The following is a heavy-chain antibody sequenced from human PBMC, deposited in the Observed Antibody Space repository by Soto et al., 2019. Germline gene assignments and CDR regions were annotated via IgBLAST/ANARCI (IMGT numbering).Heavy chain of an antibody. CDR1: GCTFSAYA. V-gene: IGHV1-69*06. D-gene: IGHD3-10*01. J-gene: IGHJ2*01. CDR3: ARDATGSFGYFAL. CDR2: IIPIFGTE. Sequence: QVQLVQSGAELKKPGSSLKLSCKASGCTFSAYAISWVRQAPGQGLEWMGGIIPIFGTENHAQKFKGRVIITADNSTRTASMELRSLRSEDTAIYYCARDATGSFGYFALWGRGTLVTVSS.